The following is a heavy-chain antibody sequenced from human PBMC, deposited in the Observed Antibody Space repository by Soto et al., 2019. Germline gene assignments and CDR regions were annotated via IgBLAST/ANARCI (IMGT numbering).Heavy chain of an antibody. Sequence: SETLSLTCTVSGDSISSYYWSWIRQPPGKGLEWIGYIYHSGSTNYNPSLKSRVTISVDTSKNQFSLKLRSVTAADTAVYYCARDSEDASNYYGMDVWGQGTTVTVSS. D-gene: IGHD3-10*01. J-gene: IGHJ6*02. CDR1: GDSISSYY. CDR2: IYHSGST. V-gene: IGHV4-59*01. CDR3: ARDSEDASNYYGMDV.